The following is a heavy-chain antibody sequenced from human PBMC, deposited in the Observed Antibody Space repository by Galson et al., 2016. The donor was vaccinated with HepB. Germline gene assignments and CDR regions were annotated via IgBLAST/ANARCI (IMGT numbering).Heavy chain of an antibody. J-gene: IGHJ4*02. CDR3: TTRNLFEF. Sequence: SLRLSCAVSGFDISGHWMNWVRQAPAKGLEWVAHIKYDETEKNYVDSVKGRFTIARDNAKNSGDLQMNSLRVEETAMYYCTTRNLFEFWRQGALVTVSS. CDR2: IKYDETEK. V-gene: IGHV3-7*01. CDR1: GFDISGHW.